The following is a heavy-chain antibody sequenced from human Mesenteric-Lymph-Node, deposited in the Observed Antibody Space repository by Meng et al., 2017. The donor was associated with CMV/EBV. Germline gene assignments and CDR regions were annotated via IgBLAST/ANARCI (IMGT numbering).Heavy chain of an antibody. CDR3: ARVTIAAADSNAEYFQH. J-gene: IGHJ1*01. CDR2: ISSDEGTTT. V-gene: IGHV3-74*01. CDR1: SLYW. Sequence: SLYWMYWIRQAPGKGLMWVAHISSDEGTTTNYADSVKGRFTISRDNAKNTLYLQMNSLRAEDTAVYYCARVTIAAADSNAEYFQHWGQGTLVTVSS. D-gene: IGHD6-13*01.